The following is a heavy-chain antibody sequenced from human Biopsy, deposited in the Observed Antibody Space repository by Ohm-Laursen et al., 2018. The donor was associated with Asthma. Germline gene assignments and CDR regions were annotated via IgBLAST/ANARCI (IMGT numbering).Heavy chain of an antibody. CDR1: GYTFNSAG. CDR2: ISVYNGNT. Sequence: ASVKVSCKTSGYTFNSAGITWVRQAPGQGLEWMGWISVYNGNTKVAQKLQDRVTMITDTFTGTAYMELRSLRSDDTAVYFCARAVDYSHYYGIDVWGQGTTVTVS. V-gene: IGHV1-18*01. CDR3: ARAVDYSHYYGIDV. J-gene: IGHJ6*02. D-gene: IGHD3-10*01.